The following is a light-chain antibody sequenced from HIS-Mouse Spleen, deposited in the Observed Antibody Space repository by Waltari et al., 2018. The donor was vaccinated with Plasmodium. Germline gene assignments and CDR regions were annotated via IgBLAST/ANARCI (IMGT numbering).Light chain of an antibody. CDR3: CSYAGSSTWV. V-gene: IGLV2-23*01. J-gene: IGLJ3*02. CDR1: RSDSGGYNL. Sequence: QSALTQPAPVSGSPGQSITISCPETRSDSGGYNLFSWYQQHPGKAPKLMIYEGSKRPSGVSNRFSGSKSGNTASLTISGLQAEDEADYYCCSYAGSSTWVFGGGTKLTVL. CDR2: EGS.